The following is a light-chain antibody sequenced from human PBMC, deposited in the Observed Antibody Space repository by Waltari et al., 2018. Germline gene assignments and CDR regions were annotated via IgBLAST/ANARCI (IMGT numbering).Light chain of an antibody. CDR2: GNI. V-gene: IGLV1-40*01. CDR1: SPTRGAGHD. Sequence: QSALTQPPSVSGAPGQRVTIACTGSSPTRGAGHDVDWYQQLPGTAPKLLIYGNIDRPSGVPDRFSASKSGTSASLAIIGLQAEDEGSYYCQSFDTSLGVLFGGGTKLTVL. J-gene: IGLJ2*01. CDR3: QSFDTSLGVL.